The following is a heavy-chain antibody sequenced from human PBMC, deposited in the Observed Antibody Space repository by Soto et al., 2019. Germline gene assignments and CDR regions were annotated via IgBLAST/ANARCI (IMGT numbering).Heavy chain of an antibody. CDR2: ISGSGGST. V-gene: IGHV3-23*01. Sequence: PGGSLRLSCAASGFTFTSYAMSWVRQAPGKGLEWVSAISGSGGSTYYADSVKGRFTISRDNSKNTLYLQMNSLRAEDTAVYYCAKKKLYGDYVFQYYFDYWGQGTLVTAPQ. J-gene: IGHJ4*02. D-gene: IGHD4-17*01. CDR1: GFTFTSYA. CDR3: AKKKLYGDYVFQYYFDY.